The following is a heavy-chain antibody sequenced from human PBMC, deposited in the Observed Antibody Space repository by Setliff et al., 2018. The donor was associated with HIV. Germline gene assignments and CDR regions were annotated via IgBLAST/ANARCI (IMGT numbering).Heavy chain of an antibody. V-gene: IGHV1-18*01. J-gene: IGHJ4*02. D-gene: IGHD3-10*01. CDR2: ISPATDKT. CDR1: GYTFTSYG. Sequence: GASVKVSCKASGYTFTSYGISWVRQAPGQGLEWMGWISPATDKTNYAQKLQGRLTMTTDTSTSTAYMDLRSLRSDDTAVYDRARRGNYYASAFDYWGQGTLVTVSS. CDR3: ARRGNYYASAFDY.